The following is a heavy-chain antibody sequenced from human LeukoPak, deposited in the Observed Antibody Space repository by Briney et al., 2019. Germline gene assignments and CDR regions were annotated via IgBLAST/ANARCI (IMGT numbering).Heavy chain of an antibody. CDR3: AKDLQVLRYFDWSLNRLFDY. CDR1: GFTFNGCW. J-gene: IGHJ4*02. Sequence: GGSLRLSCAASGFTFNGCWIHWVRQAPGKGVVWVSRINTDGSSTTYADSVKGRFTTSRDNAKNTVYLQMTSLRAEDTAVYYCAKDLQVLRYFDWSLNRLFDYWGQGTLVTVSS. CDR2: INTDGSST. V-gene: IGHV3-74*01. D-gene: IGHD3-9*01.